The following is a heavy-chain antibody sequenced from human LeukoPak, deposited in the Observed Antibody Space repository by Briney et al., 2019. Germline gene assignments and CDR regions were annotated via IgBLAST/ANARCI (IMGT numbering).Heavy chain of an antibody. CDR1: GFTFSSHA. D-gene: IGHD3-22*01. CDR3: AKVPGYYYDSSGSYFDY. Sequence: PGGSLRLSCAASGFTFSSHAMNWVRQAPGKGLEWVSAVSGGGVTTYYADSVKGRFTISRDNSKNTLYLQMSSLRDEDTAVYYCAKVPGYYYDSSGSYFDYWGQGTPVTVPS. V-gene: IGHV3-23*01. J-gene: IGHJ4*02. CDR2: VSGGGVTT.